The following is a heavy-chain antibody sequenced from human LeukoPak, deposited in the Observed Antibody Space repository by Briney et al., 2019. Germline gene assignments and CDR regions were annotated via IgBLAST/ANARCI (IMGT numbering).Heavy chain of an antibody. V-gene: IGHV4-39*01. CDR1: VGSISSSTYY. J-gene: IGHJ4*02. D-gene: IGHD2-21*02. CDR3: ASFVAVSASANY. Sequence: SETLSLTCTVSVGSISSSTYYWGWIRQPPGKGLEWIGSIYYYGNTYYNPSLKSRVTIYVDTSKNQFSLKLSSVTAADTAVYYCASFVAVSASANYWGQGTLVTASS. CDR2: IYYYGNT.